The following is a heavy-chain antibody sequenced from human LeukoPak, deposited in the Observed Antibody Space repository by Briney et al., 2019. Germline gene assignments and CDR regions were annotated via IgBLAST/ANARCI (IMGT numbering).Heavy chain of an antibody. CDR3: ARDVSSRTSHAFDI. Sequence: QSGGSLRLSGAASGFTFSSYSMNWVRQAPGKGLEWVSYISSSSSTIYYADSVKGRFTISRDNAKNSLYLQMNSLRAEDTAVYYCARDVSSRTSHAFDIWGQGTMVTVSS. J-gene: IGHJ3*02. CDR2: ISSSSSTI. V-gene: IGHV3-48*01. D-gene: IGHD2-2*01. CDR1: GFTFSSYS.